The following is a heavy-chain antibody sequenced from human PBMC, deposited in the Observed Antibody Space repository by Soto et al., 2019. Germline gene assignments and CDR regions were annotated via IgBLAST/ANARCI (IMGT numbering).Heavy chain of an antibody. CDR2: MWYDGSNQ. Sequence: GGSLRVSCAASGFSSISSGMHWVRQAPGKGLEWVAVMWYDGSNQYYADSVKGRFAISRDNSKNTLYLQMNSLRAEDTAVYYCARERVPAANGRYCQYYYRMDVWGQGTAVTVSS. CDR1: GFSSISSG. V-gene: IGHV3-33*01. J-gene: IGHJ6*02. D-gene: IGHD2-2*01. CDR3: ARERVPAANGRYCQYYYRMDV.